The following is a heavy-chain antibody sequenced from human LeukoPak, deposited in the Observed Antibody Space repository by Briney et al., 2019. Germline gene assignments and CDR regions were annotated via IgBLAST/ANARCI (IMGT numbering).Heavy chain of an antibody. V-gene: IGHV3-7*01. D-gene: IGHD2-2*01. CDR3: AKDPEDIVVVPAAPDY. Sequence: PGGSLRLSCAASGFSFDSDWMDWVRQAPGKGLEWVANIKHDESEKNYLDSVKGRFTISRDNSKNTLYLQMNSLRAEDTAVYYCAKDPEDIVVVPAAPDYWGQGTLVTVSS. J-gene: IGHJ4*02. CDR2: IKHDESEK. CDR1: GFSFDSDW.